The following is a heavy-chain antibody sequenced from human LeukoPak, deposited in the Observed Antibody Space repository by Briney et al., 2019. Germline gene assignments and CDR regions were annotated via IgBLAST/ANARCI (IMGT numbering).Heavy chain of an antibody. V-gene: IGHV6-1*01. Sequence: SQTLSLTCGISGDSVSTNSGAWDWIRQSPSRGLEWLGRTYYRSKWYNDYAVSVKSRITINPDTSKNQFSLQLNSVTPDDTAVYYCAREMVDAFDIWGQGTLVIVSS. CDR3: AREMVDAFDI. CDR1: GDSVSTNSGA. D-gene: IGHD2-8*01. CDR2: TYYRSKWYN. J-gene: IGHJ3*02.